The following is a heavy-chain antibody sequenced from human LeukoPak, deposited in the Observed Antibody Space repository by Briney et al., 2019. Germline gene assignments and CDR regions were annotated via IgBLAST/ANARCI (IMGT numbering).Heavy chain of an antibody. D-gene: IGHD3-22*01. CDR3: ARTGTSYYYDSSGYYYEDY. V-gene: IGHV1-69*13. Sequence: SVKVSCKASGGTFSSYAISWVRPAPGQGLEWMGGIIPIFGTANYAQKFQGRVTITADESTSTAYMELSSLRSEDTAVEYCARTGTSYYYDSSGYYYEDYWRQGTLVTVSS. J-gene: IGHJ4*02. CDR1: GGTFSSYA. CDR2: IIPIFGTA.